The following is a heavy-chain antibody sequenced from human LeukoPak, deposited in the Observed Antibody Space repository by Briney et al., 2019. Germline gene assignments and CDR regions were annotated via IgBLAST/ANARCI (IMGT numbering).Heavy chain of an antibody. V-gene: IGHV1-18*01. Sequence: AASVKVSCKASGYTFTSYGISWVRQAPGRGVEWMGWISAYNGNTNYAQKLQGRVTMTTDTSTSTAYMELRSLRSDDTAVYYCARGLGIRYFDWSFDYWGQGTLVTVSS. CDR2: ISAYNGNT. J-gene: IGHJ4*02. CDR1: GYTFTSYG. CDR3: ARGLGIRYFDWSFDY. D-gene: IGHD3-9*01.